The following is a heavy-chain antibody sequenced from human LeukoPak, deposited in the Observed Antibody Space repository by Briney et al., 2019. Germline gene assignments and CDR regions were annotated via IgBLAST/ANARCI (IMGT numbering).Heavy chain of an antibody. J-gene: IGHJ4*02. CDR3: ARDRAVPGRGYYFDY. CDR1: GFTFSSYN. D-gene: IGHD6-19*01. CDR2: IYSGGNT. V-gene: IGHV3-53*01. Sequence: TGGSLRLSCAASGFTFSSYNMNWVRQAPGKGLEWVPTIYSGGNTYYADSVKGRFTISRDNSKNTLFLQMNSLRAEDTAVYYCARDRAVPGRGYYFDYWGQGTLVTVS.